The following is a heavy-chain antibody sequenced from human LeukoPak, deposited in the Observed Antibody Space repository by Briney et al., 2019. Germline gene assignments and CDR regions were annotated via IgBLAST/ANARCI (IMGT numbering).Heavy chain of an antibody. CDR1: GGSISTYY. J-gene: IGHJ6*03. CDR3: ATLVVVAATWYMDV. Sequence: SETLSLTCTVSGGSISTYYWSWIRQPPGKGLEWIGRIYTSGSTNYNPSLKSRVTISVDTSKNQFSLKLSSVTAADTAVYYCATLVVVAATWYMDVWGKGTTVTISS. D-gene: IGHD2-15*01. V-gene: IGHV4-4*08. CDR2: IYTSGST.